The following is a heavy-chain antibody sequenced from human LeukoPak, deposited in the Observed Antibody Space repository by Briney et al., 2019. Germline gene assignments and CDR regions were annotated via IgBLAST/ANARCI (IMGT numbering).Heavy chain of an antibody. V-gene: IGHV1-8*01. CDR2: MNPNSGNP. CDR3: ARVVGYRPGGGNDIDY. Sequence: ASVKVSCKASGYTFTSYDINWVRQATGQGLEWMGWMNPNSGNPGYAQKFQGRVTMTRNTSISTAYMELSSLRSEDTAVYYCARVVGYRPGGGNDIDYWGQGTLVTVSS. J-gene: IGHJ4*02. D-gene: IGHD4-23*01. CDR1: GYTFTSYD.